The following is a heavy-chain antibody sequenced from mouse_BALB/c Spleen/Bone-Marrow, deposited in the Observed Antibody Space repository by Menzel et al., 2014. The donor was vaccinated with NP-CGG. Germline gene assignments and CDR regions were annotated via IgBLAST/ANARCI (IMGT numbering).Heavy chain of an antibody. CDR1: GYTFTSYW. CDR3: ARSGNYWYFDV. CDR2: IYPGDGDT. D-gene: IGHD2-1*01. Sequence: VKLVESGAELARPGASVKLSCKASGYTFTSYWMQWVKQRPGQGLEWIGAIYPGDGDTRYTQKFKGKATLTADKSSSTAYMQLSSLASEDSAVYYCARSGNYWYFDVWGAGTTVTVSS. V-gene: IGHV1-87*01. J-gene: IGHJ1*01.